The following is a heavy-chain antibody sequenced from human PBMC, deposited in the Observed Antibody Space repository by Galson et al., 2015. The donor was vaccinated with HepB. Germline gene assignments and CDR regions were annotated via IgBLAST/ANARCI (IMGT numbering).Heavy chain of an antibody. CDR2: ISSSSSTI. Sequence: SLRLSCAASGFTFSSYSMNWVRQAPGKGLEWVSYISSSSSTIYYADSVKGRFTISRDNAKDSLYLQMNSLRAEDTAVYYCARGRGWFDPWGQGTLVTVSS. J-gene: IGHJ5*02. V-gene: IGHV3-48*01. CDR3: ARGRGWFDP. CDR1: GFTFSSYS.